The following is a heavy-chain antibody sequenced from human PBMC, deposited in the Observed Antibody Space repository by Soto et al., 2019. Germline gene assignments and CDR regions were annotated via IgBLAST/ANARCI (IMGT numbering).Heavy chain of an antibody. V-gene: IGHV2-26*01. CDR2: IFSNDEK. J-gene: IGHJ4*02. D-gene: IGHD3-22*01. Sequence: QVTLKESGPVLVKPTETLTLTCTVSGFSLSSTRMGVSWIRQPPGKALEWLAYIFSNDEKSYSTYLKSRLTISKDTSKSQVVLTMTTMDPEDTATYYCARIQGGHYDSSALFFDYWGRGTLVSVSS. CDR1: GFSLSSTRMG. CDR3: ARIQGGHYDSSALFFDY.